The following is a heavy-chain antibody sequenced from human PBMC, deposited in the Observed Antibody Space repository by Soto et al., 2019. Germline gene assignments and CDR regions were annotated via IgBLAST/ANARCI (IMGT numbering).Heavy chain of an antibody. CDR2: VSSSSSYI. Sequence: EVQLVESGGGLVKPGGSLRLSCAASGFTFSSYSMNWVRQAPGKGLEWVSSVSSSSSYIYYAGSVKGRFTVSRDNAKNSLYLLMNSLRAEDTAVYYCARAEVTYDSGFSGNVDAWGKGTTVTVSS. J-gene: IGHJ6*04. D-gene: IGHD3-10*01. CDR3: ARAEVTYDSGFSGNVDA. CDR1: GFTFSSYS. V-gene: IGHV3-21*01.